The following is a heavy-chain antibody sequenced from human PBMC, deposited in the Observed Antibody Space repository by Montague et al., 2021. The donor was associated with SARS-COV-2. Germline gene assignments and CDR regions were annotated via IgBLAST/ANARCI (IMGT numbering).Heavy chain of an antibody. V-gene: IGHV4-38-2*02. Sequence: SETLSLTCSVSGLSISSGYYWGWIRQPPGEVLEWIGSRYQNGATYYSPSLKRPVTILLDTSKNQFSLSLTSATAADTAVYYCARSGVGIFDFSYFNSWGQGSLVIVSS. CDR3: ARSGVGIFDFSYFNS. J-gene: IGHJ4*02. CDR2: RYQNGAT. CDR1: GLSISSGYY. D-gene: IGHD3-3*01.